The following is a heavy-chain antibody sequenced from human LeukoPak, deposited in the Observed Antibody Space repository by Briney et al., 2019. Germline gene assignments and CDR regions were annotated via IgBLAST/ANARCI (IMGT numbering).Heavy chain of an antibody. D-gene: IGHD4-17*01. CDR2: IYFSGTT. CDR3: AREDPQTTVPEGLDV. CDR1: GGSIGNYY. J-gene: IGHJ6*02. Sequence: PSETLSLTCTVSGGSIGNYYWSWLRQPPGKGLEWISYIYFSGTTNINPSLKSRVTISVDMSKNQFSLKLSSVTAADTAVYYCAREDPQTTVPEGLDVRGQGTTVTVSS. V-gene: IGHV4-59*01.